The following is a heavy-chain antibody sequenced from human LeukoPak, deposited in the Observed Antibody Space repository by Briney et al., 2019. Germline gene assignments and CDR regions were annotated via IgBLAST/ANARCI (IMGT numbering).Heavy chain of an antibody. J-gene: IGHJ5*02. CDR1: GYTFTTHD. D-gene: IGHD6-13*01. CDR2: MNPNSGNT. V-gene: IGHV1-8*01. CDR3: ARGPSQQQLRLGYWFDP. Sequence: ASVKVSCKTSGYTFTTHDINGGRQAPRQGLEWMGWMNPNSGNTGYAQKFQGRVTMTKNTSSSTAYMELSSLRSDDTAVYYCARGPSQQQLRLGYWFDPWGQGTLVTVSS.